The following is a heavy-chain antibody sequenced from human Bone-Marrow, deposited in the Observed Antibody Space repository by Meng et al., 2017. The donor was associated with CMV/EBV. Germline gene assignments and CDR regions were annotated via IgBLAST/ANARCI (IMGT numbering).Heavy chain of an antibody. V-gene: IGHV4-38-2*02. J-gene: IGHJ4*02. CDR2: IYHSGST. Sequence: SETLSLTCTVSGYSISSGYYWGWIRQPPGKGLEWIGSIYHSGSTYYNPSLKSRVTISVDTSKNQFSLKLSSVTAADTAVYYCARHPGRRWAAAGAEIDYWGQGTRVTVSS. CDR3: ARHPGRRWAAAGAEIDY. D-gene: IGHD6-13*01. CDR1: GYSISSGYY.